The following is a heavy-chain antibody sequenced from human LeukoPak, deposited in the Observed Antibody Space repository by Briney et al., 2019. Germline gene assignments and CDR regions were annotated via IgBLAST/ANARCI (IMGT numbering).Heavy chain of an antibody. V-gene: IGHV4-61*02. D-gene: IGHD3-3*01. CDR1: GGSISSGSYY. J-gene: IGHJ4*02. Sequence: SETLSLTCTVSGGSISSGSYYWSWIQQPAGKGLEWIGRIYTSGSTNYNPSLKSRVTISVDTSKNQLSLKLSSVTAADTAVYYCATSLYDFWSGYYEGIFDYWGQGTLVTVSS. CDR3: ATSLYDFWSGYYEGIFDY. CDR2: IYTSGST.